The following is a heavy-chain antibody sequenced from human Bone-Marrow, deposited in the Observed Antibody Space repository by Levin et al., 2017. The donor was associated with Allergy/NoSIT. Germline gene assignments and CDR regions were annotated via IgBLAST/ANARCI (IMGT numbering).Heavy chain of an antibody. J-gene: IGHJ4*02. CDR3: AKDRASRVAGHYCAD. CDR2: ISGSGETT. CDR1: GFTFNAYA. V-gene: IGHV3-23*01. D-gene: IGHD6-19*01. Sequence: GGSLRLSCAASGFTFNAYAMSWVRQPPGKGLEWVAAISGSGETTFYAESVMGRFTVSRDNSKNTLYLQINSLRVEDTALYYCAKDRASRVAGHYCADWGQGTLVSVSS.